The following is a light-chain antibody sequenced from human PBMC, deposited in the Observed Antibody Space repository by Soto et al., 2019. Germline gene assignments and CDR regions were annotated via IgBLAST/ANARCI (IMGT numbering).Light chain of an antibody. J-gene: IGKJ2*01. V-gene: IGKV3-20*01. CDR1: LSVTSY. CDR2: GAY. Sequence: ENVLTQSPGTLSLSPGERATLSCRASLSVTSYLAWYQKKPGQPPRLLNYGAYNRPTGIPDRFTGSGSGTDFTLIISRLQPEDFAVYYCQQYGTSPRTFVQGTKVEIK. CDR3: QQYGTSPRT.